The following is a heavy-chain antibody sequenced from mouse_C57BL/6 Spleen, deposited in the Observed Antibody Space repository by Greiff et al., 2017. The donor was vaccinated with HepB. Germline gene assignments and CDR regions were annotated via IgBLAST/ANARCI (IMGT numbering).Heavy chain of an antibody. Sequence: QVQLQQPGAELVRPGSSVKLSCKASGYTFTSYWMHWVKQRPIQGLEWIGNIDPSDSETHYNQKFKDKATLTVDKSSSTAYMQLSSLTSEASAVYYCARGGNFGAYWGQGTLVTVSA. CDR1: GYTFTSYW. J-gene: IGHJ3*01. D-gene: IGHD2-1*01. V-gene: IGHV1-52*01. CDR2: IDPSDSET. CDR3: ARGGNFGAY.